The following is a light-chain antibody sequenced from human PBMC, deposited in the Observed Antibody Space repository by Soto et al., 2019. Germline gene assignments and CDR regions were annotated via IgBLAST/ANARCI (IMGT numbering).Light chain of an antibody. V-gene: IGKV1-39*01. CDR2: DAS. CDR1: QTISTF. J-gene: IGKJ4*01. CDR3: QQTYSTCVS. Sequence: DIQMTQSPSSLSASVGDRVTITCRSSQTISTFLHWFQQKPGKAPNLLIYDASSLQSGVTSRFSGSGSWTDFTLTISSLQPEDFGTYYCQQTYSTCVSLGGGTKVEMK.